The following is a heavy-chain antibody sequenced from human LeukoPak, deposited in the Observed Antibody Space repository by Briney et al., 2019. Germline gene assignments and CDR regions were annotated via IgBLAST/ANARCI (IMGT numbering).Heavy chain of an antibody. CDR3: HSLIVVVPAALRANYFDY. Sequence: ASVKVSCKASGYTFTSYDINWVRQATGQGLEWMGWMNPNSGNTGYAQKFQGRVTITRNTSISTAYMELSRLRSDDTAVYYCHSLIVVVPAALRANYFDYWGQGTLVTVSS. J-gene: IGHJ4*02. CDR1: GYTFTSYD. D-gene: IGHD2-2*01. CDR2: MNPNSGNT. V-gene: IGHV1-8*03.